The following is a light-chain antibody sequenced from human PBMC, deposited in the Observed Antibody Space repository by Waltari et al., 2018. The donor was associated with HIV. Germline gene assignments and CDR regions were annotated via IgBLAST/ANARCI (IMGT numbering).Light chain of an antibody. CDR3: SSYTRSISVA. CDR2: GVR. Sequence: QSALTQPASVSGSPGQTVTITCHGTSDDVGGYDHVAWYQQHTATPPRLILFGVRRRPSGVDGRFSASKSGNVASLTITGLRPDDEAHYFCSSYTRSISVAFGGGTRLTVL. J-gene: IGLJ2*01. CDR1: SDDVGGYDH. V-gene: IGLV2-14*03.